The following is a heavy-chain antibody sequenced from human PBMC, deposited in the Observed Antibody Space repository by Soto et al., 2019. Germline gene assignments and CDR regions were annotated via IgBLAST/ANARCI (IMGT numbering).Heavy chain of an antibody. Sequence: SVKVSCKASGGTFSSYTISWVRQAPGQGLEWMGRIIPILGIANYAQKFQGRVTITADKSTSTAYMELSSLRSEDTAVYYCARGTCSGGSCYSPLYYFDYWGQGTLVTVSS. CDR1: GGTFSSYT. CDR2: IIPILGIA. J-gene: IGHJ4*02. V-gene: IGHV1-69*02. D-gene: IGHD2-15*01. CDR3: ARGTCSGGSCYSPLYYFDY.